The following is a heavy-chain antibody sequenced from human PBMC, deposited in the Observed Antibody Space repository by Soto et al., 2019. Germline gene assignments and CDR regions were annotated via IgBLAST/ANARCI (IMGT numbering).Heavy chain of an antibody. CDR3: ARSRADYDVWSGYSSSYYVDS. V-gene: IGHV4-34*01. Sequence: PSETLSLTCAVYDGSFSGYYWTWIRQPPGKGLEWIGEINHSGNTNYNPSLKSRVTISVHRSKSQFSLKLSSVTAADSAVYYCARSRADYDVWSGYSSSYYVDSWGQGTLVTVSS. J-gene: IGHJ4*02. CDR1: DGSFSGYY. D-gene: IGHD3-3*01. CDR2: INHSGNT.